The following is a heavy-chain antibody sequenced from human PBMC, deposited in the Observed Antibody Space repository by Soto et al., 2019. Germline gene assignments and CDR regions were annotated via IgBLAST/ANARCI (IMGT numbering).Heavy chain of an antibody. Sequence: QVQLQESGPGLVKPSETLTLTCTVSPGSISSSYWSWIRQPPGRGLEWIGHVAYSGSTKYNPSLKSRGSISVSTSKRQFSLRLTSVTAADTAVYYCAREAQDYYFDHWGQGILVTVSS. V-gene: IGHV4-59*01. CDR1: PGSISSSY. J-gene: IGHJ5*02. D-gene: IGHD1-26*01. CDR2: VAYSGST. CDR3: AREAQDYYFDH.